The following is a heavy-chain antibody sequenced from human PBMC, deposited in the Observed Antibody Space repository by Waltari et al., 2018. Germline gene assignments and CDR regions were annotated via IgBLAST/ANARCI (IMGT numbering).Heavy chain of an antibody. CDR1: LSTFSSYA. J-gene: IGHJ4*02. Sequence: QVQLVESGGGLVPPGRSLRLSCAAPLSTFSSYAMPWVRQAPGKGLEWVAVISYDGSNKYYADSVKGRFTISRDNSKNTLYLQMNSRRAEDTAVYYCARDLDYWGQGTLVTVSS. V-gene: IGHV3-30-3*01. CDR2: ISYDGSNK. CDR3: ARDLDY.